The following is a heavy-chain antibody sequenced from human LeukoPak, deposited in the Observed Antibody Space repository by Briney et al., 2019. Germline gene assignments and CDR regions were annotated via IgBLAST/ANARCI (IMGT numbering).Heavy chain of an antibody. CDR3: ARGTGNYWRYYMDV. Sequence: SETLSLTCAVYGESFSGYSWSWIRQPPGKGLEWIGEINHSGSTNYNPSLKSRVTISVDTSKNQFSLKLSSVTAADTAVYYCARGTGNYWRYYMDVWGKGTTVTISS. CDR2: INHSGST. V-gene: IGHV4-34*01. J-gene: IGHJ6*03. CDR1: GESFSGYS. D-gene: IGHD1-1*01.